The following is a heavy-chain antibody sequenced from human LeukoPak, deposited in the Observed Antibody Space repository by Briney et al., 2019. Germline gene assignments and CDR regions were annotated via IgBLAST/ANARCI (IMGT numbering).Heavy chain of an antibody. J-gene: IGHJ4*02. CDR3: ARYCTSTTCILRGFDY. CDR2: IYHTGSA. V-gene: IGHV4-38-2*01. Sequence: SETLSLTCSVSGYSFTSGHYWGWIRQPPGKGLEWIANIYHTGSAHYNPSLKSRVTISVDTSKNQFSLKLSSVTAADTAMYYCARYCTSTTCILRGFDYWGQGTLVTVSS. D-gene: IGHD2-2*01. CDR1: GYSFTSGHY.